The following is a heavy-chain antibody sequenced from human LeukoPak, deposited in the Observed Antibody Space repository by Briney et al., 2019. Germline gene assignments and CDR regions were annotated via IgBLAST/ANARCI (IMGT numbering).Heavy chain of an antibody. CDR1: GFTFSSYN. CDR2: ISSSSSYI. CDR3: ARGEWSSSPFDY. D-gene: IGHD6-6*01. J-gene: IGHJ4*02. Sequence: GGSLRLSCAASGFTFSSYNMNWVRQAPGKGLEWVSFISSSSSYIYYADSVKGRFTISRENARNSLYLQMNSLRAEDTAVYYCARGEWSSSPFDYWGQGTLVTVSS. V-gene: IGHV3-21*01.